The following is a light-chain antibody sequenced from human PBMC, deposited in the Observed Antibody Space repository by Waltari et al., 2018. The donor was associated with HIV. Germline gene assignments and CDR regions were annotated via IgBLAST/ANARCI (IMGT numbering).Light chain of an antibody. Sequence: DIQMTQSPSSLSASVGDRVTITCRASQNINRYLHWYPQKPGMAPKLLIYAASTLRSGVPSRFSGAGSGTDFTLTISSLQLDDFATYYCQQSYTTPYTFGQGTELDIK. CDR3: QQSYTTPYT. V-gene: IGKV1-39*01. CDR1: QNINRY. J-gene: IGKJ2*01. CDR2: AAS.